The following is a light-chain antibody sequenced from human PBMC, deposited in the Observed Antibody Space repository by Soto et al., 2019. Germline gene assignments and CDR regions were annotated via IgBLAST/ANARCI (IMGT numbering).Light chain of an antibody. CDR1: SFDIGNNY. CDR2: ENN. Sequence: QSVLTQPPSVYAAPGQKVTISCSGSSFDIGNNYVSWYQHLPGTAPKLLIYENNKRPSGIPDRFSGSKSGTSATLGITGLQTGDEADYYCGTWDNSLSADVFGTGTKVTVL. J-gene: IGLJ1*01. CDR3: GTWDNSLSADV. V-gene: IGLV1-51*02.